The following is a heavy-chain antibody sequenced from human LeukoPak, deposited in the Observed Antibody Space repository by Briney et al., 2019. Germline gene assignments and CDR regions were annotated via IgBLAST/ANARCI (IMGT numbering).Heavy chain of an antibody. J-gene: IGHJ5*02. Sequence: ASVKVSCKASGYTFTSYGISWVRQAPGQGLEWMGWISAYNGNTNYAQKLQGRVTMTTDTSTSTAYMELRSLRSDDTAVYYCARVPQGSGSYSNWLDPWGQGTLVTVSS. D-gene: IGHD3-10*01. CDR3: ARVPQGSGSYSNWLDP. V-gene: IGHV1-18*04. CDR1: GYTFTSYG. CDR2: ISAYNGNT.